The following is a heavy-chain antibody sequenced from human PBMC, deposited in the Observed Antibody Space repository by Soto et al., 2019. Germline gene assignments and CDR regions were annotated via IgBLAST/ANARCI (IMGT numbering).Heavy chain of an antibody. CDR2: ISYDGSNK. V-gene: IGHV3-30*18. J-gene: IGHJ4*02. CDR1: GFTFSSYG. D-gene: IGHD1-1*01. Sequence: QLQLVESGGGVVQPGRSLRISCAASGFTFSSYGRHWVRQAPGKGLEWVAVISYDGSNKYYADSVKGRFTISRDNSKNTLYLQMNSLRAEDTAVYYCAKETYSGTLDYWGQGTMITVSS. CDR3: AKETYSGTLDY.